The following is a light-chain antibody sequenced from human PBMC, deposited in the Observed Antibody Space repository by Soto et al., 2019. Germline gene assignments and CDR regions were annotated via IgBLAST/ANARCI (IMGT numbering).Light chain of an antibody. Sequence: DTVLTQSPGTLSLSPGERATLFCRASQSVSSNYLAWYQQKPGQAPRLLIYGASSRATGIPDRFSGSGSGTDFSLTISRLEPEDSAVYYCQQHGSSPPSWTFGQGTKVEIK. CDR3: QQHGSSPPSWT. CDR2: GAS. CDR1: QSVSSNY. J-gene: IGKJ1*01. V-gene: IGKV3-20*01.